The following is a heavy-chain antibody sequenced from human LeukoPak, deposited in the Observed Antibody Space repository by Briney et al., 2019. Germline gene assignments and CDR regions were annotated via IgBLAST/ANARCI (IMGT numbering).Heavy chain of an antibody. CDR3: ARGRPTFGYCCGGSCYAVASYGDY. CDR2: MNPNRGNT. Sequence: SVKVSCKDSGYTFTSYDINWVRQATGQGLEWMGWMNPNRGNTDNTQKYQGRVTMTGDTSISTAYMELSSLRSEDTAVYYCARGRPTFGYCCGGSCYAVASYGDYWGQGTLVTASS. V-gene: IGHV1-8*01. J-gene: IGHJ4*02. CDR1: GYTFTSYD. D-gene: IGHD2-15*01.